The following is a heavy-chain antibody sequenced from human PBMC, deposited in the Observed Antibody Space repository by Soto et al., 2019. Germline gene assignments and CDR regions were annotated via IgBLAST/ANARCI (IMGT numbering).Heavy chain of an antibody. CDR1: RGSVSSCNYY. V-gene: IGHV4-61*01. D-gene: IGHD3-22*01. J-gene: IGHJ1*01. CDR3: ATKYFDSSTCPR. CDR2: FYYHGGP. Sequence: QVQLHESGPGLVKPSETLSLTCSVSRGSVSSCNYYWIWIRQPPGKGLEWIGFFYYHGGPKYNPSMKSRVTITLDPSKSQFSLQLSYVTAADTAIYYCATKYFDSSTCPRWGQGTLVSGSS.